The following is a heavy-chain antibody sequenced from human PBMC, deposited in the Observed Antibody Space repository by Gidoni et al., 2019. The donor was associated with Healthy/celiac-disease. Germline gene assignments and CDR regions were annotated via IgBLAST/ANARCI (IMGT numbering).Heavy chain of an antibody. CDR1: GYTFTSYY. CDR2: INPSGGST. CDR3: ARGEMATISFDY. D-gene: IGHD5-12*01. V-gene: IGHV1-46*01. Sequence: VQLGQSGAEVKKPGASVKVSCKASGYTFTSYYMHWVPPAPGQGLEWMGIINPSGGSTSYAKKFQGRVTMTRNTSTSTDYMELSSLRSEDTAVYYCARGEMATISFDYWGQGTLVTVSS. J-gene: IGHJ4*02.